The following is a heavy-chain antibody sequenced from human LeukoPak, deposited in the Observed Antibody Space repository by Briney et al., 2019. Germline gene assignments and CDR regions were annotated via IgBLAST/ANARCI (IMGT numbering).Heavy chain of an antibody. CDR1: GGTFSSYA. J-gene: IGHJ5*02. D-gene: IGHD6-13*01. CDR2: IIPILGIA. CDR3: ARDENTRGTSSWINWFDP. Sequence: GASVKVSCKASGGTFSSYAISWVRQAPGQGLEWMGRIIPILGIANYAQKFQGRVTITADKSTSTAYMKLSSLRSEDTAVYYCARDENTRGTSSWINWFDPWGQGTLVTVSS. V-gene: IGHV1-69*04.